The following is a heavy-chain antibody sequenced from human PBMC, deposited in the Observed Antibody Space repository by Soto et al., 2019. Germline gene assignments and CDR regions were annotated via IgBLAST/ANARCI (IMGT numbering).Heavy chain of an antibody. CDR1: GGSISSSSYY. D-gene: IGHD3-22*01. CDR2: IYYSGST. J-gene: IGHJ4*02. Sequence: SETLSLTCTVSGGSISSSSYYWGWIRQPPGKGLEWIGSIYYSGSTYYNPSLKSRVTISVDTSKNQFSLKLSSVTAADTAVHYCARSDHYYYDSSGYWDYWGQGTLVTVS. V-gene: IGHV4-39*01. CDR3: ARSDHYYYDSSGYWDY.